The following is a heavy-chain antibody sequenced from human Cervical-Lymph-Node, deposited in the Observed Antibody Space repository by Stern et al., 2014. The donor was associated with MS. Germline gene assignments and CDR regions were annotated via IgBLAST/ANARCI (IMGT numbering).Heavy chain of an antibody. D-gene: IGHD1-1*01. CDR1: GASFRDNY. CDR3: ARERKVERSARLLVSFDV. V-gene: IGHV4-34*01. J-gene: IGHJ3*01. Sequence: QVQLQQWCAGLLRPSETLSLTCAVPGASFRDNYWSWIRQTPGKGLEWIGEINSSGGPHYNPSLMSRAPLSVAPSRNQFSLKLSSLTAADTAMYYCARERKVERSARLLVSFDVWGQGTLVTVSS. CDR2: INSSGGP.